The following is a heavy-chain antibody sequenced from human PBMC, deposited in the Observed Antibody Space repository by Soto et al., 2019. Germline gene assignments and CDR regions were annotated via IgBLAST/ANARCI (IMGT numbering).Heavy chain of an antibody. CDR1: GYTLTELS. Sequence: ASVQVSCKVSGYTLTELSMHWVRQAPGKGLEWMGGFDPEDGETIYAQKFQGRVTMTEDTSTDTAYMELSSLRSEDTAVYYCATARITMIVVVDAFDIWGQGTMVTVSS. CDR2: FDPEDGET. CDR3: ATARITMIVVVDAFDI. V-gene: IGHV1-24*01. D-gene: IGHD3-22*01. J-gene: IGHJ3*02.